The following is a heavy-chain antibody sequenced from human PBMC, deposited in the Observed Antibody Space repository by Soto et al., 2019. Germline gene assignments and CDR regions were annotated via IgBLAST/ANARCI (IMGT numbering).Heavy chain of an antibody. CDR1: GFTFTTYA. J-gene: IGHJ6*02. CDR3: ARDSITRLSYDIPGMDV. Sequence: EVRLLESGGGLVQPGGSLRLSWAASGFTFTTYALSWARQAPGRGLGWAPVIGGGGGSTHSADSVKGRFTISRDNSKNTLYLQMNSLRADDTAIYYCARDSITRLSYDIPGMDVWGQGTTVTVSS. D-gene: IGHD3-10*01. V-gene: IGHV3-23*01. CDR2: IGGGGGST.